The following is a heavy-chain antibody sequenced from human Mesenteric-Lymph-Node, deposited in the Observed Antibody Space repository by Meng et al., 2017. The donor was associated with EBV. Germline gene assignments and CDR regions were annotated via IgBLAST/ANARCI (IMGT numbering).Heavy chain of an antibody. CDR1: GDSFSGSGYS. V-gene: IGHV4-39*01. CDR3: ARVPGKAAAGPGVDY. Sequence: QLQLQESGPGLVKPSEPLSLTRTVSGDSFSGSGYSWGWIRQPPGKGLEWIGSIYYSGSTYYNPSLKSRVTISVDTSKNQFSLKLSSVTAADTAVYYCARVPGKAAAGPGVDYWGQGTLVTVSS. J-gene: IGHJ4*02. CDR2: IYYSGST. D-gene: IGHD6-13*01.